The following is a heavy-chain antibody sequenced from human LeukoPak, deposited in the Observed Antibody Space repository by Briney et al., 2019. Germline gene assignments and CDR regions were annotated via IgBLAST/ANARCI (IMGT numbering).Heavy chain of an antibody. CDR2: IIPIFGTA. Sequence: SVKVSCKASGGTFSSYAISWVRQAPGQGLEWMGGIIPIFGTANYAQKFQGGVTITADESTSTAYMELSSLRSEDTAVYYCARGEEWLVHSAIDYWGQGTLVTVSS. J-gene: IGHJ4*02. D-gene: IGHD6-19*01. CDR3: ARGEEWLVHSAIDY. V-gene: IGHV1-69*01. CDR1: GGTFSSYA.